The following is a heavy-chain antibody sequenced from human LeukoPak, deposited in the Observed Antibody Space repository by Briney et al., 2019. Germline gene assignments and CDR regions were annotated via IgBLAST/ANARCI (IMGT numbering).Heavy chain of an antibody. D-gene: IGHD3-22*01. J-gene: IGHJ4*02. Sequence: GGSLRLSCSASGFTFSSYAMHWVRQAPGKGLEYVSAISSNGGSTYYADSVKGRFTISRDNSKNTLYLQMSSLRAEDTAVNYCAVYYYDSSGYYYFDYWGQGTLVTVSS. CDR3: AVYYYDSSGYYYFDY. V-gene: IGHV3-64D*06. CDR1: GFTFSSYA. CDR2: ISSNGGST.